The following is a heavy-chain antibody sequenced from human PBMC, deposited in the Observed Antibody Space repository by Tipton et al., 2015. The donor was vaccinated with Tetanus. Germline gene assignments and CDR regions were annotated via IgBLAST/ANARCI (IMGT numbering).Heavy chain of an antibody. V-gene: IGHV4-4*09. CDR2: IYQTGTT. CDR1: GGSMNSYY. D-gene: IGHD2/OR15-2a*01. Sequence: TLSLTCTVSGGSMNSYYWSWIRQPPGKGLEWIGYIYQTGTTYYNPSLKGRVTISMDRSNTQFSLRLDSLTAADTAVYYCARAAGFLGLTHDFWGRGTLVSVSS. CDR3: ARAAGFLGLTHDF. J-gene: IGHJ4*02.